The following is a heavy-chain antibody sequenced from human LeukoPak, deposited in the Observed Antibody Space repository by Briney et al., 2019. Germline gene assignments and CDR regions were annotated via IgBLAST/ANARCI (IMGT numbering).Heavy chain of an antibody. J-gene: IGHJ4*02. D-gene: IGHD3-22*01. CDR1: GGSFSGYY. CDR2: INHSGST. CDR3: ARARDYYYDSLD. Sequence: SETLSLTCAVYGGSFSGYYWSWIRQPPGKGLEWIGEINHSGSTSYNPSLKSRVTISVDTSKNQFSLKLSSVTAADTAVYYCARARDYYYDSLDWGQGTLVTVSS. V-gene: IGHV4-34*01.